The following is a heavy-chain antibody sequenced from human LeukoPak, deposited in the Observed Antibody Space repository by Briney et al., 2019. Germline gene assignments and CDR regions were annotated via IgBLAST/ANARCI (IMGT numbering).Heavy chain of an antibody. Sequence: GGSLRLSCAASGFTFSSYAMTWVRQAPGKGLEWVSAISGSGDITYYADSVKGRFTISRDNSKNTLYLQMNSLRAEDTAVYYCAKVHTYYYDSSGYYGPPYFDYWGQGTLVTVSS. J-gene: IGHJ4*02. D-gene: IGHD3-22*01. CDR1: GFTFSSYA. CDR3: AKVHTYYYDSSGYYGPPYFDY. CDR2: ISGSGDIT. V-gene: IGHV3-23*01.